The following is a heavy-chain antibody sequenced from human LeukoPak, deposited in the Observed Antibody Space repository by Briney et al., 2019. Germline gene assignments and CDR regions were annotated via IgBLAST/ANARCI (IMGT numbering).Heavy chain of an antibody. D-gene: IGHD4-11*01. Sequence: PGGSLRLSCAASGFTFSAYGLHWVRQAPGKGLEWVAFIRYDGSNKYYADSVKGRFTISRDNSKNTLYLQMNSLTPEDTAVYYCAKSNDYQYYFDYWGQGTLVTVSS. CDR1: GFTFSAYG. CDR2: IRYDGSNK. V-gene: IGHV3-30*02. CDR3: AKSNDYQYYFDY. J-gene: IGHJ4*02.